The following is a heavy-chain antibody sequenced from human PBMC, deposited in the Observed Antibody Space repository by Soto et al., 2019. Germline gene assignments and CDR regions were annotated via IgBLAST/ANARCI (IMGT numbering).Heavy chain of an antibody. CDR2: IDNNGVT. CDR3: GKILVGATGHTDADS. V-gene: IGHV4-39*01. CDR1: GGSVCSNGHC. Sequence: KTSETLSLTCIVSGGSVCSNGHCCCCIRQPPWKGLEWIGSIDNNGVTNYNSSLKSRVTISRDTSKNQFSLRLASVTAADTAVYYCGKILVGATGHTDADSWGPGTLVTVSS. J-gene: IGHJ4*02. D-gene: IGHD2-15*01.